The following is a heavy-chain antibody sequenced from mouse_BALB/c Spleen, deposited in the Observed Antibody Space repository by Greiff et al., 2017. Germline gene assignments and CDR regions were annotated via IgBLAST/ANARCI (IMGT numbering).Heavy chain of an antibody. V-gene: IGHV5-6-4*01. D-gene: IGHD1-1*01. Sequence: EVMLVESGGGLVQPGGSRKLSCAASGFTFSSYTMSWVRQTPEKRLEWVAHISSGGSYTYYPDSVKGRFTISRDNAKNTLYLQMSSLKSEDTAMYYCTRDEDYYGSSSFAYWGQGTLVTVSA. J-gene: IGHJ3*01. CDR1: GFTFSSYT. CDR3: TRDEDYYGSSSFAY. CDR2: ISSGGSYT.